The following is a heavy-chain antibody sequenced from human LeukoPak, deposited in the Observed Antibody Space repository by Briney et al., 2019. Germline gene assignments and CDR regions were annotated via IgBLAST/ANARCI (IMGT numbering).Heavy chain of an antibody. CDR3: SRGGCISTIPNCSPSLH. V-gene: IGHV3-11*04. D-gene: IGHD2-2*01. CDR2: ISSSGSTI. Sequence: GSLLLSCAASGFTFSDYYMNWIRPAPGKGLEGVSYISSSGSTIYYSDSLKGRFTISRDNTNNSLFLQMNSLRAEDAAVYYCSRGGCISTIPNCSPSLHWGQGTLVTASS. J-gene: IGHJ4*02. CDR1: GFTFSDYY.